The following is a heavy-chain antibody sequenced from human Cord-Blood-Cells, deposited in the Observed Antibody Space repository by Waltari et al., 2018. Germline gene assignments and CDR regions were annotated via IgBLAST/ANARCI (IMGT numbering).Heavy chain of an antibody. J-gene: IGHJ4*02. V-gene: IGHV4-39*01. Sequence: QLQLQESGPGLVKPSETLSLTCTVSGGSISSSSYYSRWIRQPPGKGLEWIGSIYYSGSTYYNPSLKSRVTISVDTSKNQFSLKLSSVTAADTAVYYCATPFIAAAGTGPFDYWGQGTLVTVSS. CDR2: IYYSGST. CDR1: GGSISSSSYY. CDR3: ATPFIAAAGTGPFDY. D-gene: IGHD6-13*01.